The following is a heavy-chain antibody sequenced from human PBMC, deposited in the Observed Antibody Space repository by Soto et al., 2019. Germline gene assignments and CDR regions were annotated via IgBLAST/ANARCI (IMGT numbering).Heavy chain of an antibody. CDR3: ARVTASYSSSWGDYYYGMDV. CDR1: GGSLSSGGYY. Sequence: PSDTLSLTCTVSGGSLSSGGYYWSWIRQHPGKGLEWIGYIYYSGSTYYNPSLKSRVTISVDTSKNQFSLKLSSVTAADTAVYYCARVTASYSSSWGDYYYGMDVWGQGTTVTVSS. CDR2: IYYSGST. D-gene: IGHD6-6*01. J-gene: IGHJ6*02. V-gene: IGHV4-31*03.